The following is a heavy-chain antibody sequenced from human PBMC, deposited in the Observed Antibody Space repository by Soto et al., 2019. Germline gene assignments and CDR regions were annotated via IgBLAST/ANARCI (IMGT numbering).Heavy chain of an antibody. V-gene: IGHV4-30-2*01. J-gene: IGHJ4*02. CDR3: ARAGDSSGPVALGY. CDR1: GGSIRSGGSS. D-gene: IGHD6-19*01. CDR2: IYHSGST. Sequence: SETLSLTSTVSGGSIRSGGSSWSWIRQPPGKGLEWIGYIYHSGSTYYNPSLKSRVTISVDRSKNQFSLKLSAVTAADTAVYYCARAGDSSGPVALGYWGQGTLVTVSS.